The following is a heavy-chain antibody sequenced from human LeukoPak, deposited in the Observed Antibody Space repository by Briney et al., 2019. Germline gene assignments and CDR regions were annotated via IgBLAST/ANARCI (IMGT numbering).Heavy chain of an antibody. D-gene: IGHD3-22*01. CDR2: INLNTGGT. J-gene: IGHJ4*02. CDR1: GYRFTNYY. V-gene: IGHV1-2*02. CDR3: ARGPYDDSGYSDY. Sequence: ASVKVSCKASGYRFTNYYMHWVRQAPGQGLEWMGWINLNTGGTKFAQKFQGRVTMTRDTSITTAYMELSRLTSDDTAVYCCARGPYDDSGYSDYWGQGTLVTVSS.